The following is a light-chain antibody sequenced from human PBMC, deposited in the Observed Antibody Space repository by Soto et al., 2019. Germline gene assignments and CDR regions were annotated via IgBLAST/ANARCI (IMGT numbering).Light chain of an antibody. CDR2: GAS. V-gene: IGKV3-15*01. Sequence: EIVRTQSPATLSVSPGERATLSCRASQSVSANFAWYQQKPGQAPRLLIYGASTMAAGIPARFSGSGSGTEFTFTISGLQSEDFAFYYCQQYDNWPTFGPGTKVDLK. CDR3: QQYDNWPT. CDR1: QSVSAN. J-gene: IGKJ3*01.